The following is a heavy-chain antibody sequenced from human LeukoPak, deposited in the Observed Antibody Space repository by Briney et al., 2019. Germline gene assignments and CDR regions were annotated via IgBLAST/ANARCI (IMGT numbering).Heavy chain of an antibody. D-gene: IGHD3-10*01. Sequence: PGGSLRLSCAASGFTFSSYAMSWVRQAPGKGLEWVSAISGSGGSTYYADSVKGLFTISRDNSKNTLYLQMNSLRAEDTAVYYCAKDGNAWFGELGFDYWGQGTLVTVSS. V-gene: IGHV3-23*01. J-gene: IGHJ4*02. CDR3: AKDGNAWFGELGFDY. CDR2: ISGSGGST. CDR1: GFTFSSYA.